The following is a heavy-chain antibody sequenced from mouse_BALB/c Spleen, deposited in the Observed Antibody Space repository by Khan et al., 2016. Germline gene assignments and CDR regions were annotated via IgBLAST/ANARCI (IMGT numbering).Heavy chain of an antibody. CDR1: GYSITSGYY. D-gene: IGHD1-1*01. V-gene: IGHV3-6*02. J-gene: IGHJ4*01. CDR2: ISYDGSN. CDR3: ARHYGSSYGGAMDY. Sequence: EVQLQESGPGLVKPSQSLSLTCSVTGYSITSGYYWNWIRQFPGNKLEWMGYISYDGSNNYNPSLKNRISITRDTSKNQFFLKMNSVTTEDTATYYCARHYGSSYGGAMDYWGQGTLVTVSS.